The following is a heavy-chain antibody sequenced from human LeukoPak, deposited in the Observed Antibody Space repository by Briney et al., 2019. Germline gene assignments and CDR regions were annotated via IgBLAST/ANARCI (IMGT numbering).Heavy chain of an antibody. CDR1: GFNFNTYT. CDR3: ARDEAIFGVVITPDY. J-gene: IGHJ4*02. Sequence: GGSLRLSCAASGFNFNTYTMDWVRQAPGKGLEWVSSISSDSSYIYYADAVHGRFTVSRDNAKYSLYLQMNSLRAEDTAVYYCARDEAIFGVVITPDYWGQGTLVTVSS. D-gene: IGHD3-3*01. CDR2: ISSDSSYI. V-gene: IGHV3-21*01.